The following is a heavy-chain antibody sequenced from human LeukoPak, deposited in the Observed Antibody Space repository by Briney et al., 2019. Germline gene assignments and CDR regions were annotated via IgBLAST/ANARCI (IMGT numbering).Heavy chain of an antibody. CDR1: GGSISNYY. Sequence: PSETLSLTCTVSGGSISNYYWSWIRQPPGKGLEWIGEINHSGSTNYNPSLKSRVTISVDTSKNQFSLKLSSVTAADTAVYYCARGRGYSYGYGFDDYWGQGTLVTVSS. CDR3: ARGRGYSYGYGFDDY. J-gene: IGHJ4*02. V-gene: IGHV4-34*01. CDR2: INHSGST. D-gene: IGHD5-18*01.